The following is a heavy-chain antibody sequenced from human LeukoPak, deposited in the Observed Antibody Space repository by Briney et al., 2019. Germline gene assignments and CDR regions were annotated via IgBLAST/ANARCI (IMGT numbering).Heavy chain of an antibody. Sequence: SSETLALTCAVYGGSFSGYYWSWIRQPPGKGLEWIGEINHSGSTNYNPSLKSRVTISVDTSKNQFSLKLSSVTAADTAVYYCARYSVVVDAFDIWGQGTMVTVSS. CDR1: GGSFSGYY. CDR2: INHSGST. CDR3: ARYSVVVDAFDI. D-gene: IGHD3-22*01. V-gene: IGHV4-34*01. J-gene: IGHJ3*02.